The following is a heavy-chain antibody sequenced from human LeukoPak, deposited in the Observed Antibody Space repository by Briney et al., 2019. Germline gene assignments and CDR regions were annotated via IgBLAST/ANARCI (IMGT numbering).Heavy chain of an antibody. CDR3: ARVRFGSIAAAGGLDY. J-gene: IGHJ4*02. Sequence: GGSLRLSCTASGFTFSSYSIYWVRQAPGKGLEWVAVISHDGSIKYYADSVKGRFTISRDNAKNSLYLQMNSLRAEDTAVYYCARVRFGSIAAAGGLDYWGQGTLVTVSS. D-gene: IGHD6-13*01. CDR2: ISHDGSIK. V-gene: IGHV3-30-3*01. CDR1: GFTFSSYS.